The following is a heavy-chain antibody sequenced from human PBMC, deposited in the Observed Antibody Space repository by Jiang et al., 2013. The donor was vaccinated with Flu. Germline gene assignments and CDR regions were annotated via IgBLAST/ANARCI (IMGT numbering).Heavy chain of an antibody. Sequence: GAEVKKPGASVKVSCKASGYTFTSYDINWVRQATGQGLEWMGWMNPNSGNTGYAQKFQGRVTMTRNTSISTAYMELSSLRSEDTAVYYCARGPVVLGSMLMPMPFDSWGQGTLVTVSS. CDR2: MNPNSGNT. J-gene: IGHJ5*01. CDR1: GYTFTSYD. CDR3: ARGPVVLGSMLMPMPFDS. D-gene: IGHD2-8*01. V-gene: IGHV1-8*01.